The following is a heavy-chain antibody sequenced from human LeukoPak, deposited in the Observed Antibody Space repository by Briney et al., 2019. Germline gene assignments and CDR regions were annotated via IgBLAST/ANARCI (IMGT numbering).Heavy chain of an antibody. CDR2: IIPIFGTA. D-gene: IGHD1-26*01. CDR3: ARLIKGGYPRLYNWFDP. CDR1: GGTFSSYA. Sequence: ASVTVSCKASGGTFSSYAIIWVRQAPGQGLEWMGGIIPIFGTANYAQKFQGRVTITTDESTSTAYMELSSLRSEDTAVYYCARLIKGGYPRLYNWFDPWGQGTLVTVSS. J-gene: IGHJ5*02. V-gene: IGHV1-69*05.